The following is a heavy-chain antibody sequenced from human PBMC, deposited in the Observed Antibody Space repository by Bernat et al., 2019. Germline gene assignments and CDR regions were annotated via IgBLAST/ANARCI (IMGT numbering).Heavy chain of an antibody. CDR1: AGSISSNNYF. V-gene: IGHV4-39*07. J-gene: IGHJ4*02. CDR2: VYSSGST. CDR3: AGDINSAWYYF. Sequence: QLQLQESGPGLVKPSETLSLTCTVSAGSISSNNYFWGWIREPPGKGLEWIGSVYSSGSTYYNPSLKGRLTISVDTSESQFSLKLSSVAAADTAVYYCAGDINSAWYYFWGQGILVTVSS. D-gene: IGHD6-19*01.